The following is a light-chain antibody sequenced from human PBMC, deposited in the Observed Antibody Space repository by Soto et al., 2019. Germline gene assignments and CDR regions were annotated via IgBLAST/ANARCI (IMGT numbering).Light chain of an antibody. CDR3: QQLESYPST. V-gene: IGKV1-9*01. Sequence: SPFIPSPSPLAAFVGDRVNLPCRAIQGIRNFLDWYEQKTGKAPKLLIYAASTLQSGVPSRFRGSGSGTDFTLTISSLQPEDFETYYCQQLESYPSTFGGGTKVDIK. CDR2: AAS. J-gene: IGKJ4*01. CDR1: QGIRNF.